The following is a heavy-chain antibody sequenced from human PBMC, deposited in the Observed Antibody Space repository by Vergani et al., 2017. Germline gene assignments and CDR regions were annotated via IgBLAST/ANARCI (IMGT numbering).Heavy chain of an antibody. D-gene: IGHD3-22*01. Sequence: QVQLVQSGAEVKKPGASVKVSCKASGYTFTSYYMHWVRQAPGQGLEWMGIINPSGGSTSYAQKFKGRVTMTRDTSTSTVYMELRILRSEDTAVYYCARGPIVVVNTGAFDIWGQGTMVTVSS. CDR3: ARGPIVVVNTGAFDI. J-gene: IGHJ3*02. CDR1: GYTFTSYY. CDR2: INPSGGST. V-gene: IGHV1-46*03.